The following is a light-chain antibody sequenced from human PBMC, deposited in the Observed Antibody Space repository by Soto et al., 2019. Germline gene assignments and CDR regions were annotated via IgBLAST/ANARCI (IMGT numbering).Light chain of an antibody. Sequence: EVVLTQSPATLSLSPGERATLSCRASQSVSNFLAWYQQKPVQAPRLLIYETSDRATGLPARFSGSGSGTDFTLTISRLSSEDLAVCECQQRSSWTWTFCQGNKVEVK. J-gene: IGKJ1*01. V-gene: IGKV3-11*01. CDR2: ETS. CDR3: QQRSSWTWT. CDR1: QSVSNF.